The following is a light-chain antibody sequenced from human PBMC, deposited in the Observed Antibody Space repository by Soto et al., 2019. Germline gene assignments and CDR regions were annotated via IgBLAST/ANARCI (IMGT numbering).Light chain of an antibody. CDR2: DAS. Sequence: EIVLTQSPATLSLSPGDRATLSCRASQSVSKFLAWYQQKSGQAPRLLIYDASNRATDIPPRFSGGGSGTDFTLTISSLEPEDCAVYYCQQRSNWPYTFGQGTKLEIK. CDR3: QQRSNWPYT. V-gene: IGKV3-11*01. CDR1: QSVSKF. J-gene: IGKJ2*01.